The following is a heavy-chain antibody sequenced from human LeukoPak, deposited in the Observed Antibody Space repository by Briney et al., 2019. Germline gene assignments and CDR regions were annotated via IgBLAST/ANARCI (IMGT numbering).Heavy chain of an antibody. J-gene: IGHJ6*02. Sequence: PSQTLSLTCAVSGGSISSGGYSWSWIRQPPGKGLEWIGYIYHSGSTNYNPSLKSRVTISVDTSKNQFSLKLSSVTAADTAVYYCARGLWVARSHYYYYGMDVWGQGTTVTVSS. CDR2: IYHSGST. CDR3: ARGLWVARSHYYYYGMDV. D-gene: IGHD3-16*01. V-gene: IGHV4-30-2*01. CDR1: GGSISSGGYS.